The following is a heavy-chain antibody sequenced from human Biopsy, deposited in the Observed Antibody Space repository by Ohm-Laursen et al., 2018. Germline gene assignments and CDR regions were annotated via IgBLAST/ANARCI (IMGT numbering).Heavy chain of an antibody. V-gene: IGHV1-46*01. Sequence: GASVKVSCKVSGYTFTDYFLHWVRQAPGQGLEWMGMINPSGSTTSYPQIFQGRVTMTRDTSKSTVYMELSSLRSADTAVYFCARNTGWYGDLYYFDYWGQGTLVTVSS. D-gene: IGHD6-19*01. CDR3: ARNTGWYGDLYYFDY. CDR1: GYTFTDYF. J-gene: IGHJ4*02. CDR2: INPSGSTT.